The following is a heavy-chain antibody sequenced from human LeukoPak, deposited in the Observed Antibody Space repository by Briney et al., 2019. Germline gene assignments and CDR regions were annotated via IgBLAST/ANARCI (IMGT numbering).Heavy chain of an antibody. CDR2: IYYSGST. CDR3: ARQFCGGNCYLYWYFDL. D-gene: IGHD2-21*02. V-gene: IGHV4-39*01. Sequence: PSETLSLTCTVSGGSITSSSYSWGWIRQPPGKGLEWIANIYYSGSTFHHPSLKSRVTISVDTSKNQFSLRLSSVTAADTAVYFCARQFCGGNCYLYWYFDLWGRGTLVTVSS. CDR1: GGSITSSSYS. J-gene: IGHJ2*01.